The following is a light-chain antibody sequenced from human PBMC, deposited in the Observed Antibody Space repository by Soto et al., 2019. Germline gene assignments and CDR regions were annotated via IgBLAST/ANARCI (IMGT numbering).Light chain of an antibody. CDR3: QQYNNWPPWT. Sequence: EIVLTRSRGTLSLSPGERATLCCTASQSVGSDLAWYQQKPGQAPRLIIYGAYTRATGIPARFSGSGSGTEFTLTISSLQSEDFAVYYCQQYNNWPPWTCGQGTKVDIK. CDR1: QSVGSD. CDR2: GAY. J-gene: IGKJ1*01. V-gene: IGKV3-15*01.